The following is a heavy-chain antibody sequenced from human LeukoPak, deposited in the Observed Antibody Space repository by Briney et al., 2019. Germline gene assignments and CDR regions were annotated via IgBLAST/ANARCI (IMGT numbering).Heavy chain of an antibody. V-gene: IGHV3-7*01. Sequence: GGSLRLSCAASGFTFSSYAMSWVRQAPGKGLEWVASIRQDGSEKQYVDSVKGRLTISRDNAKNSLYLEMNSLRGEDTAVYYCARTPRGYSYGSNFDYWGQGTLVTVSA. D-gene: IGHD5-18*01. CDR2: IRQDGSEK. J-gene: IGHJ4*02. CDR1: GFTFSSYA. CDR3: ARTPRGYSYGSNFDY.